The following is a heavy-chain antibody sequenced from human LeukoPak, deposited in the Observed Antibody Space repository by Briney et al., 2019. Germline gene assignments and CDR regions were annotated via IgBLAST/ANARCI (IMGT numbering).Heavy chain of an antibody. CDR2: ISYDGSNK. CDR3: ARESYDSSGSTIDY. Sequence: LTGGSLRLSCAASGFTFSSYAMHWVRQAPGKGLEWVAVISYDGSNKYYADSVKGRFTISRDNSKNTLYLQMNSLRAEDTAVYYCARESYDSSGSTIDYWGQGTLVTVSS. D-gene: IGHD3-22*01. CDR1: GFTFSSYA. V-gene: IGHV3-30*04. J-gene: IGHJ4*02.